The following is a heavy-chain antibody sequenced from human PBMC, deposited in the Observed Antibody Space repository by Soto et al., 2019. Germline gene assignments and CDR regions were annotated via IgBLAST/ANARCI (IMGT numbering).Heavy chain of an antibody. V-gene: IGHV5-10-1*01. Sequence: LGESLKISCKGSGYSFTSYWISWVRQMPGKGLEWMGRIDPSDSYTNYSPSFQGHVTISADKSISTAYLQWSSLKASDTAMYYCARLGYCTNGVCYYYFDYWGQGTLVTVSS. CDR3: ARLGYCTNGVCYYYFDY. CDR2: IDPSDSYT. CDR1: GYSFTSYW. D-gene: IGHD2-8*01. J-gene: IGHJ4*02.